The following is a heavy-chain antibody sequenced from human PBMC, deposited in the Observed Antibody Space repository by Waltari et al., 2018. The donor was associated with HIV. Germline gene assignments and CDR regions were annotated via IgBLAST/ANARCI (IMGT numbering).Heavy chain of an antibody. J-gene: IGHJ5*02. CDR1: AFTFSCYA. CDR2: IRASGGST. Sequence: EVQLVASGGGLVQPGGSLRLSCAASAFTFSCYAMCWVRQAPGKGLEWVSGIRASGGSTNYADSVKGRFTISRDNSKTTLYLQMNSLRAEDTAVYSCTIFGPLEDFGPWGQGTLVTVSS. CDR3: TIFGPLEDFGP. D-gene: IGHD3-3*01. V-gene: IGHV3-23*04.